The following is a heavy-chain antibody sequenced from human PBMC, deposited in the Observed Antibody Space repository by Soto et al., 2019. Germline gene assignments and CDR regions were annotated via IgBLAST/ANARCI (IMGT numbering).Heavy chain of an antibody. CDR2: IIPIFGTA. V-gene: IGHV1-69*13. J-gene: IGHJ6*02. CDR1: GGTFSSYA. CDR3: ASNESPYYYYGMDV. D-gene: IGHD1-1*01. Sequence: SVKVSCKASGGTFSSYAISWVRQAPGQGLEWMGGIIPIFGTANYAQKFQGRVTITADESTSTAYMELSSLRSEDTAVYYCASNESPYYYYGMDVWGQGTTVTVSS.